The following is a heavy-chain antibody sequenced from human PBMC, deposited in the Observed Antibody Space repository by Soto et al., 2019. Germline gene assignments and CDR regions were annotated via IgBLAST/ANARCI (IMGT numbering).Heavy chain of an antibody. Sequence: ASVKVSCKTSGYTITSYGTSWVRQVPGQGLEWMGWISAYSGNINYAQKFQDRVTMTTDTSTSTAYMELRSLRSDDTAVYYCARDCSGATCSFNYWGQGTLVTVSS. V-gene: IGHV1-18*01. CDR3: ARDCSGATCSFNY. J-gene: IGHJ4*02. CDR1: GYTITSYG. D-gene: IGHD2-15*01. CDR2: ISAYSGNI.